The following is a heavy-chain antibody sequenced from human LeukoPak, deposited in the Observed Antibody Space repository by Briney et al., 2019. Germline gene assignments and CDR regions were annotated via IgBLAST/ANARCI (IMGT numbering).Heavy chain of an antibody. V-gene: IGHV6-1*01. D-gene: IGHD3-10*01. CDR2: TYYTSKWYN. J-gene: IGHJ5*02. Sequence: KSSQTLSLTCAISGDSVSSKSATWNWIRQSPSRGLEWLGRTYYTSKWYNDYAISVKSRITINPDTSKNQFSLQLNSVTPEDTAVYYCAREGWFGEPPGHWFDPWGQGTLVTVSS. CDR3: AREGWFGEPPGHWFDP. CDR1: GDSVSSKSAT.